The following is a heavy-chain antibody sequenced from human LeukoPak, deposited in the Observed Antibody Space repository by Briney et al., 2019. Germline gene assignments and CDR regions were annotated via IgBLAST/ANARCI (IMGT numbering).Heavy chain of an antibody. Sequence: GESLKISCAASAFTFSNYAMSWVRQAPGKGLEWVSDISGSGGSTYYADSVKGRFTISRDNSKNTLYLQMNGLRAEDTAVYYCAKGGDDYTTYYYMDVWGKGTTVTVSS. J-gene: IGHJ6*03. V-gene: IGHV3-23*01. D-gene: IGHD4-11*01. CDR2: ISGSGGST. CDR1: AFTFSNYA. CDR3: AKGGDDYTTYYYMDV.